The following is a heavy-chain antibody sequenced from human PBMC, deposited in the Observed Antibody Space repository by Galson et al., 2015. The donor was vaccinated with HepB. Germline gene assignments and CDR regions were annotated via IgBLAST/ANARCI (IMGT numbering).Heavy chain of an antibody. CDR3: ARGSLRDPGEFDP. D-gene: IGHD1-26*01. V-gene: IGHV4-59*01. J-gene: IGHJ5*02. CDR1: GGSISSYY. Sequence: ETLSLTCTVSGGSISSYYWSWIRQPPGKGLEWTGYIYYSGSTNYNPSLKSRVTISVDTSKNQFSLKLSSVTAADTAVYYCARGSLRDPGEFDPWGQGTLVTVSS. CDR2: IYYSGST.